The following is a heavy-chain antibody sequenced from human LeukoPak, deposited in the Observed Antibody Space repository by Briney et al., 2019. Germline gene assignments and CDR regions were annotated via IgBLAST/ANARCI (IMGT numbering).Heavy chain of an antibody. Sequence: ASMKVSCKASGYTFTSHGISWVRQAPGQGLEWMGWISAYNGNTNYAQKLQGRVTMTTDTSTTTAHMELRSLRSDDTAVYYCARAGIVLMVYAIPKNWFDPWGQGTLVTVSS. CDR1: GYTFTSHG. CDR2: ISAYNGNT. J-gene: IGHJ5*02. V-gene: IGHV1-18*01. CDR3: ARAGIVLMVYAIPKNWFDP. D-gene: IGHD2-8*01.